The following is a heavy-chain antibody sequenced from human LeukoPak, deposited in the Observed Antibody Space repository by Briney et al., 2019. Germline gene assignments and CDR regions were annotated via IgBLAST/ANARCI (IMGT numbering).Heavy chain of an antibody. D-gene: IGHD6-19*01. CDR1: GFTIDDYA. J-gene: IGHJ5*01. CDR3: AKVAAYSSGWYDS. CDR2: ISWNSGII. V-gene: IGHV3-9*01. Sequence: GGSLRLSCAASGFTIDDYAMHWVRQVPGKGLDWVAGISWNSGIIVYADSVKGRFTISRDSAKNSLYLQMNSLRPEDTALYYCAKVAAYSSGWYDSWGQGTLVTVSS.